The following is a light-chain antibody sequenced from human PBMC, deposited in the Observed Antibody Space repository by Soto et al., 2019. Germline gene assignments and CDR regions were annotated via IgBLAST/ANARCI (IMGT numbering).Light chain of an antibody. Sequence: EIVLTQSPGTLSLSPGERATLSCRASQSVSSSYLAWYQQKPGQAPRLLIYGASSRATGIPDRFSGSGSGTDFTLTISRLEPEDFAVFYCQQSGSSPITFGPGTKVDMK. J-gene: IGKJ3*01. CDR2: GAS. CDR3: QQSGSSPIT. V-gene: IGKV3-20*01. CDR1: QSVSSSY.